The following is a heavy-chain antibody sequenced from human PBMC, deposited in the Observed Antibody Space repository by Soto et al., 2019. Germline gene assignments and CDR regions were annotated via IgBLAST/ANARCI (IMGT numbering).Heavy chain of an antibody. Sequence: QGGLVQSGAEVKKPGASVKVSCKASGYTFTTYGLNWVRQAPGQGLEWMGWINIYNGNTNYAQKFQGRVTMTRNPSTSTAYMALRSLRSVGTGVYYSASGYYDSRALLDYWGPGSLVTGSS. D-gene: IGHD3-22*01. CDR2: INIYNGNT. J-gene: IGHJ4*02. CDR3: ASGYYDSRALLDY. CDR1: GYTFTTYG. V-gene: IGHV1-18*01.